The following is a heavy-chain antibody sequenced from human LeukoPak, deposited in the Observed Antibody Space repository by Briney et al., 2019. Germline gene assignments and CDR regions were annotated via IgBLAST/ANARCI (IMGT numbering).Heavy chain of an antibody. J-gene: IGHJ4*02. V-gene: IGHV4-59*08. CDR2: IYYSGST. Sequence: PSETLSLTCTVSGGSISSYYWSWIRQPPGKGLEWIGYIYYSGSTNYNPSLMSRVTISLDTSKNQPSLKLSSVTAADTAVYYCARLTYDYVWGSYLNYWGQGTLVTVSS. CDR1: GGSISSYY. D-gene: IGHD3-16*02. CDR3: ARLTYDYVWGSYLNY.